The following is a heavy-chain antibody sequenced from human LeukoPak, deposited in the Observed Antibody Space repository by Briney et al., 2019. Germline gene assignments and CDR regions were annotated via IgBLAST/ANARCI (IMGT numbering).Heavy chain of an antibody. CDR1: GGTFSSYA. CDR3: ARVATMSRGFDY. Sequence: GASVKVSCKASGGTFSSYAISWVRQAPGQGLEWMGGITPIFGTANYAQKFQGRVTITTDESTSTAYMELSSLRSEDTAVYYCARVATMSRGFDYWGQGTLVTVSS. J-gene: IGHJ4*02. V-gene: IGHV1-69*05. D-gene: IGHD5-12*01. CDR2: ITPIFGTA.